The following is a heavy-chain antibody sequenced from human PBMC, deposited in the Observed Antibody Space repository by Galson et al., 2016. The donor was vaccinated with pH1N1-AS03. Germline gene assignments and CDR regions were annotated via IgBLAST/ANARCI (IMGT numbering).Heavy chain of an antibody. D-gene: IGHD2-15*01. J-gene: IGHJ2*01. CDR2: ISRESDAK. V-gene: IGHV3-48*01. Sequence: SLRLSCAASGFTFNMYTMDWVRRAPGKGLEWISSISRESDAKYYADPVKGRFTISRDNVETALYLQMDSLRGEDTAVYYCVRNRGSRGFHADWYFDVWGPGTVVSVSS. CDR1: GFTFNMYT. CDR3: VRNRGSRGFHADWYFDV.